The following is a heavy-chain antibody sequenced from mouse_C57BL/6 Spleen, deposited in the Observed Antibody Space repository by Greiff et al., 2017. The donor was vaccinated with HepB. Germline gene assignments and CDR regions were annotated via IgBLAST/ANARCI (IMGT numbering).Heavy chain of an antibody. Sequence: EVKLMESGGGLVKPGGSLKLSCAASGFTFSDYGMHWVRQAPEKGLEWVAYISSGSSTIYYADTVKGRFTISRDNAKNTLFLQMTSLRSEDTAMYYCARNAVLYAMDYWGQGTSVTVSS. V-gene: IGHV5-17*01. D-gene: IGHD3-3*01. CDR1: GFTFSDYG. J-gene: IGHJ4*01. CDR2: ISSGSSTI. CDR3: ARNAVLYAMDY.